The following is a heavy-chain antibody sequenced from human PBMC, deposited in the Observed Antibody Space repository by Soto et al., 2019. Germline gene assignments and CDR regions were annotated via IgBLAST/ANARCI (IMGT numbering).Heavy chain of an antibody. Sequence: QVQLVQSGAEVKKPGASVKVSCKASGYTFTSYYMHWVRLAPGQGLEWMGIINPDGGGTSYAQQFQGRGIMTRDTSTSTVYMEMSSLRSEDTAVYYCAVGGNYLSMDVWGQGTTVTVSS. J-gene: IGHJ6*02. CDR2: INPDGGGT. D-gene: IGHD4-4*01. V-gene: IGHV1-46*01. CDR1: GYTFTSYY. CDR3: AVGGNYLSMDV.